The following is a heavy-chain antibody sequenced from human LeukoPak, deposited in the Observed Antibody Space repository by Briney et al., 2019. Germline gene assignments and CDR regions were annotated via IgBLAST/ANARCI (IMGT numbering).Heavy chain of an antibody. J-gene: IGHJ3*02. V-gene: IGHV4-59*08. CDR2: IYYSGST. CDR3: ARRGYDSSGYYFAPDAFDI. Sequence: PSETLSLICTVSGGSISSYYWSWIRQPPGKGLEWIGYIYYSGSTNYNPSLKSRVTISVDTSKNQFSLKLSSVTAADTAVYYCARRGYDSSGYYFAPDAFDIWGQGAMVTVSS. CDR1: GGSISSYY. D-gene: IGHD3-22*01.